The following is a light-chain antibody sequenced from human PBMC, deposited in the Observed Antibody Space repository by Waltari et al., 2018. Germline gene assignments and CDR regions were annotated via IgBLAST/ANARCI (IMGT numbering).Light chain of an antibody. CDR3: QHYVALPVT. CDR2: GAS. J-gene: IGKJ1*01. V-gene: IGKV3-20*01. CDR1: QSVGRTF. Sequence: EIVLTQSPGTLSLSPGDRATLSCRASQSVGRTFAWYQQKPGQAPSLVIYGASSRATGIPDRFSGSGSGTDFSLTISRLEPEDFAVYYCQHYVALPVTFGQGTKVEIK.